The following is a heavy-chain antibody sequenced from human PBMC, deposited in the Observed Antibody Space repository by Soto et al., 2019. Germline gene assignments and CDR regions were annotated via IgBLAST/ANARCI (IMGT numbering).Heavy chain of an antibody. Sequence: EVQLLESGGGLVQPGGSLRLSCAASGFTFSNYAMSWVRQAPGKGLEWVSAISGSGGSTYYADSVTGRFTISRDNSKNTLFLQMNSLRAEDTAVYFCATRPVLAAISVLHYFDYWGQGTLVTVSS. CDR3: ATRPVLAAISVLHYFDY. J-gene: IGHJ4*02. CDR1: GFTFSNYA. CDR2: ISGSGGST. D-gene: IGHD3-3*02. V-gene: IGHV3-23*01.